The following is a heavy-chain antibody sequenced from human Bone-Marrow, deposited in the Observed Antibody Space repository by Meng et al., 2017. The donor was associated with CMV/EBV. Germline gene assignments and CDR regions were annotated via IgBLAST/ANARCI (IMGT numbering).Heavy chain of an antibody. V-gene: IGHV1-69*10. CDR1: GYTFTSYD. CDR3: ARAETVYYGMDV. Sequence: SVKVSCKASGYTFTSYDINWVRQAPGQGLEWMGGIIPILGIANYAQKFQGRVTITADKSTSTAYVELSSLRSEDTAVYYCARAETVYYGMDVWGQGTMVTVSS. CDR2: IIPILGIA. J-gene: IGHJ6*02. D-gene: IGHD4-11*01.